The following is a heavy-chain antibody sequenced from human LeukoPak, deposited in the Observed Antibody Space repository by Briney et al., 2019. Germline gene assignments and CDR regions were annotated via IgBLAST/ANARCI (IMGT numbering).Heavy chain of an antibody. CDR2: KYYSGSA. CDR1: GVSLSDGRYY. CDR3: ATPYCSSISCLDVFNM. Sequence: SQTLSLTCNVSGVSLSDGRYYWPWLRQHPGKGLEWIDYKYYSGSAKYNPSLKSRLTISIDTSKNQFSLHLSSVTAADTATYYCATPYCSSISCLDVFNMWGQGARVTVSS. J-gene: IGHJ3*02. V-gene: IGHV4-31*03. D-gene: IGHD2-2*01.